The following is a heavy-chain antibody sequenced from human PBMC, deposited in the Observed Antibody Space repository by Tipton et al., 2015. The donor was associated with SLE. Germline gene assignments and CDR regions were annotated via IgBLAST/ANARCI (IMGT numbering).Heavy chain of an antibody. CDR1: GVSISNSIYY. D-gene: IGHD3-9*01. CDR3: ARDRNILYLSASTEVDAFDI. CDR2: IYYSRGT. Sequence: TLSLTCTVSGVSISNSIYYWGWVRQPPGKGLEWIGNIYYSRGTYYNPSLNIRTTILLDTSKNQFSLKLTSVTAADTAVYFCARDRNILYLSASTEVDAFDIWGQGTTVIVSS. V-gene: IGHV4-39*07. J-gene: IGHJ3*02.